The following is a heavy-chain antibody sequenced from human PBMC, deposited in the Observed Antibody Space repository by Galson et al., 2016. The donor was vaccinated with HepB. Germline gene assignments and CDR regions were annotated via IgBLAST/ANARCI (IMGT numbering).Heavy chain of an antibody. V-gene: IGHV1-8*01. CDR2: MNPNSGNT. CDR1: GYTFTNYD. J-gene: IGHJ4*02. Sequence: SVKVSCKASGYTFTNYDISWVRQASGQGLEWVGWMNPNSGNTGYAQKILGRVTMTRDTSTNTVYMELRSLGSDDTAVYYCARERPGIAVAGTLDYWGQGTLVTVSS. D-gene: IGHD6-19*01. CDR3: ARERPGIAVAGTLDY.